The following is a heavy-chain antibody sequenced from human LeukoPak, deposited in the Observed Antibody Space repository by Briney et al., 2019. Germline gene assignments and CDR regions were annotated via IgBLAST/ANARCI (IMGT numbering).Heavy chain of an antibody. J-gene: IGHJ3*02. D-gene: IGHD3-3*01. CDR2: IYYSGST. CDR1: GGSISSSSYY. V-gene: IGHV4-39*01. CDR3: ARPYDFWSGYDAFDI. Sequence: SETLSLTCTVSGGSISSSSYYWGWIRQPPGKGLEWIGSIYYSGSTYYNPSLKSRVTISVDTSKNQFSLKLSSVTAADMAVYYCARPYDFWSGYDAFDIWGQGTMVTVSS.